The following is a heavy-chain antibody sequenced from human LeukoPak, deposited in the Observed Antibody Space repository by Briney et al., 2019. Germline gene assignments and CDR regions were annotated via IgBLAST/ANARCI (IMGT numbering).Heavy chain of an antibody. Sequence: QPGGSLRLSCAASGFTFSTYTMNWVRPPPVKGLEWVSNIGTSSSTIYYAASVKGRFTISRDNAKNSLYLQMNSLRADDTAVYYCARFAAGGSYYYSMDVWGKGTTVTVPS. CDR3: ARFAAGGSYYYSMDV. D-gene: IGHD6-25*01. CDR1: GFTFSTYT. V-gene: IGHV3-48*01. J-gene: IGHJ6*03. CDR2: IGTSSSTI.